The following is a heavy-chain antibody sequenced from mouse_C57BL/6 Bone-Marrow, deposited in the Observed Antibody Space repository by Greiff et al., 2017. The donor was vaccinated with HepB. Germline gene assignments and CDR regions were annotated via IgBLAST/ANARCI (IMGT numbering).Heavy chain of an antibody. D-gene: IGHD3-2*02. V-gene: IGHV1-74*01. CDR1: GYTFTSYW. CDR2: IHPSDSDT. J-gene: IGHJ4*01. Sequence: QVQLQQPGAELVKPGASVKVSCKASGYTFTSYWMHWVKQRPGQGLEWIGRIHPSDSDTNYKQKFKGKATLTVDKSSSTAYMQLSSLTSEESAVYYCAIGQLRLPYAMDYWGQGTSVTVSS. CDR3: AIGQLRLPYAMDY.